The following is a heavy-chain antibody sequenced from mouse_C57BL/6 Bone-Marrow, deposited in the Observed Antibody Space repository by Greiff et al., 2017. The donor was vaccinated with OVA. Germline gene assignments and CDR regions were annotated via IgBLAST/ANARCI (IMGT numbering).Heavy chain of an antibody. CDR2: IDPNSGGT. V-gene: IGHV1-72*01. CDR3: ARSKDYYGPAWFAY. J-gene: IGHJ3*01. CDR1: GYTFTSYW. D-gene: IGHD1-2*01. Sequence: QVQLKQPGAELVKPGASVKLSCKASGYTFTSYWMHWVKQRPGRGLEWIGRIDPNSGGTKYNEKFKSKATLAVDKPSSTAYMQLSSLTSEDSAVYYCARSKDYYGPAWFAYWGQGTLVTVSA.